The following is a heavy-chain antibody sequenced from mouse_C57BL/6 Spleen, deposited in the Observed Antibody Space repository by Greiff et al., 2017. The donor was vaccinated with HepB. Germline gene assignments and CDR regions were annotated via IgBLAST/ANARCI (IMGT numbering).Heavy chain of an antibody. Sequence: QVQLQQPGAELVKPGASVKLSCKASGYTFTSYWMHWVKQRPGQGLEWIGMIHPNSGSTNYNEKFKSKATLTVDKSSSTAYMQLSSLTSEDSAVYYCANYYGSVYYAMDYWGQGTSVTVSS. CDR1: GYTFTSYW. CDR2: IHPNSGST. CDR3: ANYYGSVYYAMDY. V-gene: IGHV1-64*01. D-gene: IGHD1-1*01. J-gene: IGHJ4*01.